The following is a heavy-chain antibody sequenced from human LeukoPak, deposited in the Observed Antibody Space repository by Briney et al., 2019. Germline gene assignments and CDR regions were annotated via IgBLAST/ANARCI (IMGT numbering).Heavy chain of an antibody. Sequence: GGSLRLSCEASTFTFSTYLMHWVRQVPGKGLVWVSYINGDGSSSNYADSVKGRLTISRDNAKNTLYLQMNSLRAEDTAVYYCATGSGTYYDSWGQGTLVTVSS. CDR2: INGDGSSS. CDR1: TFTFSTYL. J-gene: IGHJ4*02. CDR3: ATGSGTYYDS. V-gene: IGHV3-74*01. D-gene: IGHD3-10*01.